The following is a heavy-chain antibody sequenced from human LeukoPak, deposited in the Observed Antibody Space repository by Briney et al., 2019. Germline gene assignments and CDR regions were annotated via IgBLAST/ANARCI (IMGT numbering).Heavy chain of an antibody. CDR2: LYSSGDT. Sequence: SETLSLTCIVSGGSISSYYWSWIRQPAGKGLEWIGRLYSSGDTNYNPSLKSRVTMSVDTSKNQFSLKLSSVTAADTAVYYCARGKQLVTGWFDPWGQGTLVTVSS. CDR3: ARGKQLVTGWFDP. CDR1: GGSISSYY. V-gene: IGHV4-4*07. J-gene: IGHJ5*02. D-gene: IGHD6-6*01.